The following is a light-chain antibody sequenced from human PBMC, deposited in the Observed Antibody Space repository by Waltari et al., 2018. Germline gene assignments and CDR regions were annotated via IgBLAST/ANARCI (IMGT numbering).Light chain of an antibody. V-gene: IGLV2-23*02. CDR1: SSAIGRYSL. CDR2: EVS. CDR3: CSYAGANLVI. J-gene: IGLJ2*01. Sequence: QSALTQPASVSGSPGQSITIPCSGTSSAIGRYSLVSWYQQHPGKAPKPIIHEVSERPSGVSDRFSGSKSGNTASLTISGLQTEDEATFYCCSYAGANLVIFGGGTRVTVL.